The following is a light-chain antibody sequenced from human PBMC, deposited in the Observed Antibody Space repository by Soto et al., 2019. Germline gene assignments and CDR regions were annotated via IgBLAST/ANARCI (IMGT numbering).Light chain of an antibody. V-gene: IGKV3-15*01. CDR2: GAS. J-gene: IGKJ1*01. CDR3: QQYNNSPWT. Sequence: EIVMTQSPATLSVSPGERATLSCRASQSVSSNLAWYQRKPGQAPRLLIYGASTRATGIPARFSGSGSGTEFTLTISSLQSEDFAVYYCQQYNNSPWTFGRGTKVEIK. CDR1: QSVSSN.